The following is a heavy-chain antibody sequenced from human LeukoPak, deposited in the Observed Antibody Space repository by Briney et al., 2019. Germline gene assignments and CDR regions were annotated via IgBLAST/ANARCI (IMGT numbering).Heavy chain of an antibody. CDR2: ISWNSGSI. CDR3: AKDMSVAGSHQYFQH. V-gene: IGHV3-9*01. Sequence: GGSLSLSCAASGFTFDDYAMHWVRQAPGKGLEWVSVISWNSGSIGYADSVKGRFTISRDNAKNSLYLPMNSLRAEDTALYYCAKDMSVAGSHQYFQHWGQGTLVTVSS. CDR1: GFTFDDYA. D-gene: IGHD5/OR15-5a*01. J-gene: IGHJ1*01.